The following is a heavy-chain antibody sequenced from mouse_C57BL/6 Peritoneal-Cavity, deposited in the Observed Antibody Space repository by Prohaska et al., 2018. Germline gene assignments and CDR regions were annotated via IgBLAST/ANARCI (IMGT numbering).Heavy chain of an antibody. CDR1: GYSITSGYD. V-gene: IGHV3-1*01. CDR3: ARGGKNGLDY. D-gene: IGHD1-1*02. J-gene: IGHJ2*01. CDR2: ISYSGST. Sequence: DVQLQESGPGMVKPSQSISLTCTVSGYSITSGYDWHWIRHFPGNQLEWMGYISYSGSTNYNPSLKSRISITHDTSKNHFFLKLNSVTTEDTATYYCARGGKNGLDYWGQGTTLTVSS.